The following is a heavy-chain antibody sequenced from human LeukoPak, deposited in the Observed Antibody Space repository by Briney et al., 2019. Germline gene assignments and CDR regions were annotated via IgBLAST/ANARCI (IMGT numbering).Heavy chain of an antibody. D-gene: IGHD2-2*02. CDR2: INHSGST. Sequence: SETLSLTCAVYGGSFSGYYWSWIRQPPGKGLEWIGEINHSGSTNYNPSLKSRVTISVDTSKNQFSLKLSSVTAADTAVYYCAREGCSSTSCYTHDAFDIWGQGTMVTVSS. CDR3: AREGCSSTSCYTHDAFDI. V-gene: IGHV4-34*01. J-gene: IGHJ3*02. CDR1: GGSFSGYY.